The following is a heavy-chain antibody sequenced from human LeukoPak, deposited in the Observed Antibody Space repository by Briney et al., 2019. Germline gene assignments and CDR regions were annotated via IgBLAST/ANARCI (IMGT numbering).Heavy chain of an antibody. CDR3: ASGYSSSWYNVY. V-gene: IGHV4-34*01. D-gene: IGHD6-13*01. J-gene: IGHJ4*02. Sequence: NTSETLSLTCAVYGGSFSGYYWSWIRQPPGKGLEWIGEINHSGSTNYNPSLKSRVTISVDTSKNQFSLKLSSVTAADTAVYYCASGYSSSWYNVYWGQGTLVTVSS. CDR2: INHSGST. CDR1: GGSFSGYY.